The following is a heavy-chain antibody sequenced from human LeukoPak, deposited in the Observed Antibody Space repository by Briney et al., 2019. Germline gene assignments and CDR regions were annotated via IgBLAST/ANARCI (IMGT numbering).Heavy chain of an antibody. CDR3: ARQRGFGEFDY. J-gene: IGHJ4*02. V-gene: IGHV4-34*01. Sequence: AETLSLTCAVYGGSFSGYYCSWIRQPPGKGLEWIGEINHSGSTNYNPSLKSRVTISVDTSKNQFSLKLSSVTAADTAVYYCARQRGFGEFDYWGQGTLVTVSS. CDR2: INHSGST. D-gene: IGHD3-10*01. CDR1: GGSFSGYY.